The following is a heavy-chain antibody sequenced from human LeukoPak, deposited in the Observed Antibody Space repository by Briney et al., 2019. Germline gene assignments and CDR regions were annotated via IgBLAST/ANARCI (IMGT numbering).Heavy chain of an antibody. Sequence: ASVKISCKVSGYTFTDYYMHWVQQAPGKGLEWMGLVDPEDGETIFAEKFQGRVTITADTSTDTAYMELSSLRSEDTAVYYCATKSTWFGELRTYPFDYWGQGTLVTVSS. CDR1: GYTFTDYY. V-gene: IGHV1-69-2*01. CDR3: ATKSTWFGELRTYPFDY. J-gene: IGHJ4*02. CDR2: VDPEDGET. D-gene: IGHD3-10*01.